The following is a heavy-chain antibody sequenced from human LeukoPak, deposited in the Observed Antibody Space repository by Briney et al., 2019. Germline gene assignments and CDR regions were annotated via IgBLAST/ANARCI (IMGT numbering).Heavy chain of an antibody. CDR3: ARRGPQAATYAFDI. J-gene: IGHJ3*02. V-gene: IGHV4-30-2*01. CDR2: IYHSGST. CDR1: GGSISGGGYS. Sequence: PSQTLSLTCAVSGGSISGGGYSCGSIRQPPGKCLEWIEYIYHSGSTYYNPSLKSRVTISVDTPKNQFSLKLSSVTAADTAVYYCARRGPQAATYAFDIWGQGTMVTVSS. D-gene: IGHD2-15*01.